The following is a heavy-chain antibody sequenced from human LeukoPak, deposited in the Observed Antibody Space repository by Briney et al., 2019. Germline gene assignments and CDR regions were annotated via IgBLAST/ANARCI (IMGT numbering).Heavy chain of an antibody. CDR2: IYHSGST. Sequence: SQTLSLTCTVSGGSISSGSYYWTWIRRPPGKGLEWIGYIYHSGSTNHNPSLKSRVTISVDTSKNQFSLKLSSVTAADTAVYYCARIKCSSTSCYSYYYYYMDVWGKGTTVTVSS. D-gene: IGHD2-2*01. V-gene: IGHV4-30-2*02. CDR1: GGSISSGSYY. J-gene: IGHJ6*03. CDR3: ARIKCSSTSCYSYYYYYMDV.